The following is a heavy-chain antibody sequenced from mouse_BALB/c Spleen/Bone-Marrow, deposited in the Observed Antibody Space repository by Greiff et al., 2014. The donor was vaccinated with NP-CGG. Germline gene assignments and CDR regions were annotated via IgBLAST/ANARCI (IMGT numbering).Heavy chain of an antibody. CDR3: ARWEYYAMDY. V-gene: IGHV14-3*02. D-gene: IGHD4-1*01. CDR1: GFNIKDTY. Sequence: EVQLQQSGAELVKPGASVKLSCAASGFNIKDTYMHWVRQRPEQGLEWIGRIDPANGNTKYDPKFQGKATITADTSSNTAYLQLSSLTSEDTAVYYCARWEYYAMDYWGQGTSVTVSS. CDR2: IDPANGNT. J-gene: IGHJ4*01.